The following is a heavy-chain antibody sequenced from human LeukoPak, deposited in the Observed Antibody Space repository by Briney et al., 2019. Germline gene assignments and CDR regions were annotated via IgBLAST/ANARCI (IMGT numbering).Heavy chain of an antibody. J-gene: IGHJ5*02. CDR3: ARDKHCSSTSCFLRNWFDP. Sequence: GASVKVSCKASGYTFTGYYMHWVRQAPGQGLEWMGWINPNSGGTNYAQKFQGRVTMTRDTSISTAYMELSRLRSDDTAVYYCARDKHCSSTSCFLRNWFDPWGQGTLVTVSS. D-gene: IGHD2-2*01. CDR2: INPNSGGT. V-gene: IGHV1-2*02. CDR1: GYTFTGYY.